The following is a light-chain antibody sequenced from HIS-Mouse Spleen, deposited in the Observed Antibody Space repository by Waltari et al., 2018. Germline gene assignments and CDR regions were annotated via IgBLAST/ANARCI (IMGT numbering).Light chain of an antibody. CDR1: SRHVGTYNL. CDR2: EGS. J-gene: IGLJ2*01. Sequence: QSALTQPASVSGSPGQSITISCTGTSRHVGTYNLFPWYQQHPGKAPKLMIYEGSKRPSGVSNRFSGSKSGNTASLTISGLQAEDEADYYCCSYAGSSTSVVFGGGTKLTVL. CDR3: CSYAGSSTSVV. V-gene: IGLV2-23*01.